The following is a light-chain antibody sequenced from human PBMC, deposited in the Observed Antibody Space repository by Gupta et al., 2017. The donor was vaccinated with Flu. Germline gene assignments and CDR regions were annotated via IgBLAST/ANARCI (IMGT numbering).Light chain of an antibody. CDR3: SSYTSSTTYV. CDR1: SSDVGGYDS. V-gene: IGLV2-14*03. J-gene: IGLJ1*01. CDR2: GVT. Sequence: SSDVGGYDSVSWYQHHPGNAPKLNIYGVTNRPSGVSDRFSAPKSGNTASLTISGLQAEDEADYYCSSYTSSTTYVFGPGTKVTVL.